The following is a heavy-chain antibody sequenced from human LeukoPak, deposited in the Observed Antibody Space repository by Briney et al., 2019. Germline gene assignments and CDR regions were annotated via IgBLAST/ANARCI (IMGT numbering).Heavy chain of an antibody. D-gene: IGHD3-10*01. CDR3: ARARITMVRGVWNYYYYMDV. J-gene: IGHJ6*03. V-gene: IGHV4-61*02. CDR1: GGFISSGSYY. Sequence: SETLSLTCTVSGGFISSGSYYWSWIRQPAGKGLEWIGRIYTSGSTNYNPSLKSRVTISVDTSKNQFSLKLSSVTAADTAVYYCARARITMVRGVWNYYYYMDVWGKGTTVTISS. CDR2: IYTSGST.